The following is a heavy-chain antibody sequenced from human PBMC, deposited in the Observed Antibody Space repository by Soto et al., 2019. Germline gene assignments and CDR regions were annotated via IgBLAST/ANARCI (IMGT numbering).Heavy chain of an antibody. Sequence: GWSLRLSCAASGFTFNSYWMSWVRQAPGKGLEWVANINHDGSEKYYVDSVKGRFTISRDNAKNTLYLQMNSLRDEDTAVYYCARTYVSGIARFDPWVQGTLVTVSS. CDR2: INHDGSEK. D-gene: IGHD1-20*01. CDR3: ARTYVSGIARFDP. J-gene: IGHJ5*02. CDR1: GFTFNSYW. V-gene: IGHV3-7*01.